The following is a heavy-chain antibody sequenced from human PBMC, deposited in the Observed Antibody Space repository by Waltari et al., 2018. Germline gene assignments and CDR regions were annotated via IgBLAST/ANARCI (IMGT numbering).Heavy chain of an antibody. CDR1: GFSLSTSGVG. CDR3: AHMYYDFWSGYYPGEAFDI. Sequence: QITLKESGPTLVKPTQTLTLTCTFSGFSLSTSGVGVGWIRQPPGKALEWLALIYWNDYKRYSPSLKSRLTITKDTSKNQVVLTMTNMDPVDTATYYCAHMYYDFWSGYYPGEAFDIWGQGTMVTVSS. J-gene: IGHJ3*02. V-gene: IGHV2-5*01. D-gene: IGHD3-3*01. CDR2: IYWNDYK.